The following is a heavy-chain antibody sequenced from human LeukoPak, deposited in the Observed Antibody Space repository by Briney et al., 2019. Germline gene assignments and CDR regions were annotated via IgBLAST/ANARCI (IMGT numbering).Heavy chain of an antibody. V-gene: IGHV4-34*01. CDR3: AKGKAAHYHSVTDEYYYYLDV. Sequence: PSETLSLTCVVEGYYFSGFYWTWIRQAPGKGLEWIGEISYSSSTKYNPSLKSRVTIEVDTSKKQISLNLSSVTAADTAVYYCAKGKAAHYHSVTDEYYYYLDVWGKGTTVIVSS. CDR2: ISYSSST. D-gene: IGHD3-9*01. J-gene: IGHJ6*03. CDR1: GYYFSGFY.